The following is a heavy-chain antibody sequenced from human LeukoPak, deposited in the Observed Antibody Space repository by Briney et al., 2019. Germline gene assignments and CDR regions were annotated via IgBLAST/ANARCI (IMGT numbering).Heavy chain of an antibody. CDR1: GYTFTGYH. CDR2: INPYSGDT. J-gene: IGHJ4*02. CDR3: ARDQGSLTRSWYTGY. D-gene: IGHD6-13*01. V-gene: IGHV1-2*06. Sequence: ASVKVSCKASGYTFTGYHIHWGRQAPGQGLEWMGRINPYSGDTNFAQKFQGRVTMTRDTSITTAYMDLSSLTPDDTAVYFCARDQGSLTRSWYTGYWGQGTQVTVSS.